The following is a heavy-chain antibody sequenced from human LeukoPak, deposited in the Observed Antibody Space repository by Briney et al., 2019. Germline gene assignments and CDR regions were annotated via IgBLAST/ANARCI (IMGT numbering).Heavy chain of an antibody. CDR1: GFTVITND. CDR3: VKGGPRFTPMVVFTEGLDY. Sequence: GGSLRLSCAASGFTVITNDMTWVRQAPGKGLEWVSVLYSDGNTKYADSVQGRFTISRDNSKNTLYLQMNSLRAEDTVVYYCVKGGPRFTPMVVFTEGLDYWGQGTLVTVSS. CDR2: LYSDGNT. J-gene: IGHJ4*02. V-gene: IGHV3-53*01. D-gene: IGHD3-22*01.